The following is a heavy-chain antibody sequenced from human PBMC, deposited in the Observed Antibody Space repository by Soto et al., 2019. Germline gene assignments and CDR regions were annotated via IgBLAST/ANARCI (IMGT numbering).Heavy chain of an antibody. CDR2: IWYDGSNQ. CDR3: ARDLGAFNYGSAYFDY. J-gene: IGHJ4*02. D-gene: IGHD3-10*01. V-gene: IGHV3-33*01. Sequence: PGGSLRLSCAPSGFTFSTYGMHWVRQAPGKGLEWVAVIWYDGSNQYYADSVKGRFTISRDNSKNVLYLQMNSLRAEDTAVYYCARDLGAFNYGSAYFDYCGQGTPVTVSS. CDR1: GFTFSTYG.